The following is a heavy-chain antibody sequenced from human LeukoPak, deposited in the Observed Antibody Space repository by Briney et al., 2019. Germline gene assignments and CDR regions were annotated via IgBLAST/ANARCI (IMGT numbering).Heavy chain of an antibody. Sequence: ASVKVSCKASGGTFSSYAISWVRQALGQGLEWMGGIIPIFGTANYAQKFQGRVTITADESTSTAYMELSSLRSEDTAVYYCARDHCTNGVCPYYFDYWGQGTLVTVSS. J-gene: IGHJ4*02. CDR1: GGTFSSYA. CDR2: IIPIFGTA. D-gene: IGHD2-8*01. V-gene: IGHV1-69*13. CDR3: ARDHCTNGVCPYYFDY.